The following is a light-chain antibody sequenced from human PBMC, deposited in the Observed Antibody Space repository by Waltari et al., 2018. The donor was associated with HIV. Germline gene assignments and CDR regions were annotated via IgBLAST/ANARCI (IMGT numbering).Light chain of an antibody. Sequence: QSVVTQPPSVSGAPGQRITISCSGSSSTLGAGYDVHWYQQLPGTAPKVIIYVNNKRPSGVPDRFSGSNSGTSASLAITGLQAEDEAEYYCQSYDTSLSAVVFGGGTTLTVL. CDR1: SSTLGAGYD. CDR2: VNN. CDR3: QSYDTSLSAVV. J-gene: IGLJ3*02. V-gene: IGLV1-40*01.